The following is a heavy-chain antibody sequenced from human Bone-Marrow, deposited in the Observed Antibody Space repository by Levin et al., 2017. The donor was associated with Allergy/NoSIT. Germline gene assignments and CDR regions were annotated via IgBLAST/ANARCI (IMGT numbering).Heavy chain of an antibody. CDR1: GFTFSSYS. Sequence: LSLTCAASGFTFSSYSMNWVRQAPGKGLEWVSSISSSSSYIYYADSVKGRFTISRDNAKNSLYLQMNSLRAEDTAVYYCANGYDILTGYFFPAEYFQHWGQGTLVTVSS. J-gene: IGHJ1*01. V-gene: IGHV3-21*01. D-gene: IGHD3-9*01. CDR3: ANGYDILTGYFFPAEYFQH. CDR2: ISSSSSYI.